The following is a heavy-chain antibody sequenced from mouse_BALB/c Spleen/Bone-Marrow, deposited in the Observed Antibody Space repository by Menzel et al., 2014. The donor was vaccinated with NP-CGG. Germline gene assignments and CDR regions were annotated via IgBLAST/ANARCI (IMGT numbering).Heavy chain of an antibody. CDR3: AKQDYYRYDYAMDY. Sequence: VQLVESGTGLVAPSQSLSITCTVSGFSLTGCGVVWVRQPPGKGLEWLGVIWGDGSTNYHPALISRLSISEDNSKSQVFLKLNSLQTDDTATYYCAKQDYYRYDYAMDYWGQGTSVTVSS. J-gene: IGHJ4*01. V-gene: IGHV2-3*01. CDR2: IWGDGST. D-gene: IGHD2-14*01. CDR1: GFSLTGCG.